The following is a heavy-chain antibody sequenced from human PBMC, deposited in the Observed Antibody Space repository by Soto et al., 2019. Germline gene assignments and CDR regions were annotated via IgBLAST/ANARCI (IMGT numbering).Heavy chain of an antibody. Sequence: QVQLVQSGAEVKKPGSSVKVSCKASGGTFSSYAISWVRQAPGQGLEWMGGIIPIFGTANYAQKFQGRVTITADEATGTADLELSRLRSEDTAVSYCARDVPLGGDTAKAAYYYYYGMDVWGQGTTVTVSS. D-gene: IGHD5-18*01. CDR3: ARDVPLGGDTAKAAYYYYYGMDV. CDR2: IIPIFGTA. J-gene: IGHJ6*02. V-gene: IGHV1-69*01. CDR1: GGTFSSYA.